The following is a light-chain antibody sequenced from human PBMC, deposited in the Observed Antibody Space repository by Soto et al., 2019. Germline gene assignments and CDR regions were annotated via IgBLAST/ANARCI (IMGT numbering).Light chain of an antibody. V-gene: IGLV2-14*01. CDR2: EVS. J-gene: IGLJ3*02. CDR3: SSYTSSSPRV. CDR1: SSDVGSYNY. Sequence: QSVLTQPASVSGSPGQSITISCTGTSSDVGSYNYVSWYQQHPGKAPKLMIYEVSNRPSGVSNRFSGSNSGNTASLTISGLQAEDEANYYCSSYTSSSPRVFGGGTQLTVL.